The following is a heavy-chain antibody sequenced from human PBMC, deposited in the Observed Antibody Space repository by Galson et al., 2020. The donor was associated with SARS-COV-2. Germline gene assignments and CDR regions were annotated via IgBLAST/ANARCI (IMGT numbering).Heavy chain of an antibody. J-gene: IGHJ3*01. Sequence: ASVKVSCKASGYTFIGYYMHWVRQAPGQGLEWMGWINPNSGDTNYEQKFQGRVTMTRDTSIITAYMELSRLRSDDTAVYYCARAVNQQLTAFHLWGQGTMVTVSS. CDR2: INPNSGDT. CDR1: GYTFIGYY. D-gene: IGHD6-13*01. CDR3: ARAVNQQLTAFHL. V-gene: IGHV1-2*02.